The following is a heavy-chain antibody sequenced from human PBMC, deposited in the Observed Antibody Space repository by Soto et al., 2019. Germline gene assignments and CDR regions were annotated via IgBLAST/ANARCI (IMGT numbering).Heavy chain of an antibody. CDR3: AREGGPRDGYNYYFDY. Sequence: GGPLRLSCAASGFTFSDYYMSWIRQAPGKGLEWVSYISSSSSYTNYADSVKGRFTISRDNAKNSLYLQMNSLRAEDTAVYYCAREGGPRDGYNYYFDYWGQGTQVTSPQ. V-gene: IGHV3-11*06. D-gene: IGHD5-12*01. J-gene: IGHJ4*02. CDR1: GFTFSDYY. CDR2: ISSSSSYT.